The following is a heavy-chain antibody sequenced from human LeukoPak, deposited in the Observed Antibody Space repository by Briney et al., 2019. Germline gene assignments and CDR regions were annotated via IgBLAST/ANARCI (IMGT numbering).Heavy chain of an antibody. J-gene: IGHJ6*03. V-gene: IGHV3-23*01. CDR2: ISASGHYT. D-gene: IGHD3-16*01. CDR3: AKDGSWGDYYFYFYIDV. Sequence: GGSLRLSCEASGFTFSNSAMSWVRQAPGKGLEWVSGISASGHYTYNAHSAKGRFTISRDNSKNTLYPQMNSLRAEDTALYFCAKDGSWGDYYFYFYIDVWGKGTTVTVSS. CDR1: GFTFSNSA.